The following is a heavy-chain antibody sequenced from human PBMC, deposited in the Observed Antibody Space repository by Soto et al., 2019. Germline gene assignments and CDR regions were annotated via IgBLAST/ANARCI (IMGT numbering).Heavy chain of an antibody. CDR3: ARDHYDILTGLDYYYYYGMDV. D-gene: IGHD3-9*01. V-gene: IGHV3-30-3*01. CDR2: ISYDGSNK. CDR1: GFTFSSYA. Sequence: GGSLRLSCAASGFTFSSYAMHWVRQAPGKGLEWVAVISYDGSNKYYADSVKGRFTISRDNSKNTLYLQMNSLRAEDTAVYYCARDHYDILTGLDYYYYYGMDVWGQGTTVTVSS. J-gene: IGHJ6*02.